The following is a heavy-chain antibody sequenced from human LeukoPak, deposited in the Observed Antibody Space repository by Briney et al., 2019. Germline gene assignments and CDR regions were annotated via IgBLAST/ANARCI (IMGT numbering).Heavy chain of an antibody. CDR3: ARDQSSSSWYYFDY. CDR1: GYTFTGYY. CDR2: INPNSGGT. D-gene: IGHD6-13*01. Sequence: ASVKVSCEASGYTFTGYYMHWVRQAPGQGLEWMGRINPNSGGTNYAQKFQGRVTMTRDTSISTAYMELSRLRSDDTAVYYCARDQSSSSWYYFDYWGQGTLVTVSS. V-gene: IGHV1-2*06. J-gene: IGHJ4*02.